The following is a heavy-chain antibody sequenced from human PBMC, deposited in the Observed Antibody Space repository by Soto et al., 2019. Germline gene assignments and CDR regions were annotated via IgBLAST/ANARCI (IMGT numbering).Heavy chain of an antibody. J-gene: IGHJ4*02. CDR2: VIPIFGTA. CDR1: GGTFSSFA. Sequence: QVQLVQSGAEVKKPGSSVKVSCKASGGTFSSFAISWVRQAPGQVLEWMGGVIPIFGTANYAQKFQGRVTIAADESTSTAYMELRSLRSEDTAVYYCAGPACSGGSCYPNFDYWGQGTLVTVSS. D-gene: IGHD2-15*01. CDR3: AGPACSGGSCYPNFDY. V-gene: IGHV1-69*01.